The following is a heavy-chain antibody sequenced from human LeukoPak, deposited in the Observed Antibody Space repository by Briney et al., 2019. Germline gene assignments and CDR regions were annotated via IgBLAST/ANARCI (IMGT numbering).Heavy chain of an antibody. CDR3: AREAAYYYDSYYMDV. CDR2: INWNGGST. CDR1: GFTFDDYG. J-gene: IGHJ6*03. V-gene: IGHV3-20*04. Sequence: GGSLRLSCAASGFTFDDYGMSWVRQAPGKGLEWVSGINWNGGSTGYADSVKGRFAISRDNAKNSLYLQMNSLRAEDTALYYCAREAAYYYDSYYMDVWGKGTTVTVSS. D-gene: IGHD3-22*01.